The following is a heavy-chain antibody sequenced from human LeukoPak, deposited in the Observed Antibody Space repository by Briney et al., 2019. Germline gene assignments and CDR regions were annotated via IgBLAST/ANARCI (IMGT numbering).Heavy chain of an antibody. Sequence: SETLSLTYTVSGGSISSYYWSWIRQPAGKGLEWIGRIYTSGSTNYNPSLKSRVTMSVDTSKNQFSLKLSSVTAADTAVYYCARGHRFGESAHAFDIWGQGTMVTVSS. J-gene: IGHJ3*02. V-gene: IGHV4-4*07. D-gene: IGHD3-10*01. CDR3: ARGHRFGESAHAFDI. CDR1: GGSISSYY. CDR2: IYTSGST.